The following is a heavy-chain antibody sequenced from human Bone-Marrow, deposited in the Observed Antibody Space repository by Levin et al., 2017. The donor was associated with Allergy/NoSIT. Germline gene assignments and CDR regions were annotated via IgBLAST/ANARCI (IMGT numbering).Heavy chain of an antibody. D-gene: IGHD3-22*01. CDR3: AKGGIVSGFDP. CDR1: GFSFSTYA. V-gene: IGHV3-23*01. J-gene: IGHJ5*02. CDR2: ISGSGGST. Sequence: SCAASGFSFSTYAMSWVRQAPGKGLECVSVISGSGGSTSYADSVKGRFTISRDNPKNTLYLQMNSLRAEDMAVYYCAKGGIVSGFDPWGQGTLVTVAS.